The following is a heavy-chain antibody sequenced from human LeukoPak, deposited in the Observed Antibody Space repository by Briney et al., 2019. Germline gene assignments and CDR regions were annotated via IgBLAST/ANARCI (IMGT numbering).Heavy chain of an antibody. V-gene: IGHV4-34*01. CDR1: IDSFSNYH. CDR2: VNESGGT. D-gene: IGHD1-26*01. Sequence: SETLSLTCAVYIDSFSNYHWNWIRQTSAKGMEWIGEVNESGGTNISPSLRSRVILSVDTSKNQFSLKLISVTVADTAIYYCARGQGATVPQVGKNWFDPWGQGTRVTVSS. CDR3: ARGQGATVPQVGKNWFDP. J-gene: IGHJ5*02.